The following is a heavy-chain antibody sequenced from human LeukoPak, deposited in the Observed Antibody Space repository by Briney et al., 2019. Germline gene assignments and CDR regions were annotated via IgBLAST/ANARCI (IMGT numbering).Heavy chain of an antibody. J-gene: IGHJ4*02. CDR2: IKQDGSEK. Sequence: GGSLRLSCAASGFTFSSYWMSWVRQAPGKGLEWVANIKQDGSEKYYVDSVKGRFTISRDNSKNTLYLQMNSLRAEDTAVYYCAKDRGGDTAMVFDYWGQGTLVTVSS. V-gene: IGHV3-7*01. CDR1: GFTFSSYW. CDR3: AKDRGGDTAMVFDY. D-gene: IGHD5-18*01.